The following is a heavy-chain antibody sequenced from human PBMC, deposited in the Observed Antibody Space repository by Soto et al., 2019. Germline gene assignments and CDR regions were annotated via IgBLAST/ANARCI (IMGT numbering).Heavy chain of an antibody. J-gene: IGHJ6*03. CDR1: GYTFTSYD. V-gene: IGHV1-8*01. Sequence: ASVKVSCKASGYTFTSYDINWVRQATGQGLEWMGWMNPNSGNTGYAQKFQGRVTMTRNTSISTAYMELSSLRSEDTAVYYCASGSPGSFWSGYYTHHYYYYMDVWGKGTTVTVSS. CDR2: MNPNSGNT. CDR3: ASGSPGSFWSGYYTHHYYYYMDV. D-gene: IGHD3-3*01.